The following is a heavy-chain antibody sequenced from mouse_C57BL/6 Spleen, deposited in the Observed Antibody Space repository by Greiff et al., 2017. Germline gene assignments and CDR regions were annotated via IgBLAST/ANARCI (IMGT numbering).Heavy chain of an antibody. D-gene: IGHD1-1*01. V-gene: IGHV1-69*01. CDR3: AKGDYSDSFDY. CDR1: GYTFTSYW. J-gene: IGHJ2*01. Sequence: QVQLKQPGAELVMPGASVKLSCKASGYTFTSYWMHWVKQRPGQGLEWIGEIDPSDSYTNYNQKFKGKSTLTVDKSSSTAYMQLSSLTSEDSAVYYCAKGDYSDSFDYWGQGTTLTVSS. CDR2: IDPSDSYT.